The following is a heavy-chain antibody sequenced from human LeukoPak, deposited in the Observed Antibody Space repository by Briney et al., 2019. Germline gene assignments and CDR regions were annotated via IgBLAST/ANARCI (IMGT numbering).Heavy chain of an antibody. V-gene: IGHV1-2*02. J-gene: IGHJ2*01. D-gene: IGHD5-12*01. CDR3: ARDLGSIVATFDFFWYFDL. CDR2: INPNSGGT. CDR1: GYTFTGYY. Sequence: ASVKVSCKASGYTFTGYYMHWLRQAPGQGLEWMGWINPNSGGTNYSQKFKGRVTMTRDTSISTAYMELSRLPSDDTAVYYCARDLGSIVATFDFFWYFDLWGRGTLLTVSS.